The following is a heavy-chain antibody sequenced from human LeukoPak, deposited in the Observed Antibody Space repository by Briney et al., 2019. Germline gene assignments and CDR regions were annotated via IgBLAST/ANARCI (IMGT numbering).Heavy chain of an antibody. CDR2: ISAYNGNT. CDR1: GYTFTSYG. Sequence: VASVKVSCKASGYTFTSYGISWVRQAPGQGLEWMGWISAYNGNTVYAQKLQGRVTMTTDTSTSTAYMELRRLRSDDTAVYYCASGPDHGDNLFDYWGQGTLVAVSS. J-gene: IGHJ4*02. CDR3: ASGPDHGDNLFDY. D-gene: IGHD4-17*01. V-gene: IGHV1-18*01.